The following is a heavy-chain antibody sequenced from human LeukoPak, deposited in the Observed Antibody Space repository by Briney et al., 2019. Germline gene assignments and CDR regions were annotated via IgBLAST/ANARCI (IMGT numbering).Heavy chain of an antibody. V-gene: IGHV3-30*18. D-gene: IGHD2-2*01. CDR3: AKICSSTSCYDNFDY. J-gene: IGHJ4*02. CDR1: GFTFGGYG. Sequence: GGSLRLSCAASGFTFGGYGMHWVGKAPGKGLEGVAVISYDGSNKYYADSVKGRFTISRDNSKNTLYLQMNSLRAEDTAVYYCAKICSSTSCYDNFDYWGQGTLVTVSS. CDR2: ISYDGSNK.